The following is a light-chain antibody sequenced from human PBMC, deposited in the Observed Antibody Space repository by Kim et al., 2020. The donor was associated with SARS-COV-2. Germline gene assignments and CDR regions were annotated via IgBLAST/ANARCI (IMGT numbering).Light chain of an antibody. V-gene: IGLV2-14*03. CDR1: TTDFGSYEY. Sequence: QSALTQPASVSGYPGKSITISCTRNTTDFGSYEYLSWFQQVPGKAPKLVISHVTHRPSGVSTRFSGSRSGNTASLIISRLQADDEGDYYCNSYTTSRTWVFGVGTKLTVL. CDR2: HVT. CDR3: NSYTTSRTWV. J-gene: IGLJ3*02.